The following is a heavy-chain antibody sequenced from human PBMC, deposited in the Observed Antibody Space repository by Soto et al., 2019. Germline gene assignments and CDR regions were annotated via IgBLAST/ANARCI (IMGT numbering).Heavy chain of an antibody. CDR3: ARDRYCSGGSCYAWIDAFDI. D-gene: IGHD2-15*01. V-gene: IGHV3-48*02. CDR1: GFTFSSYS. CDR2: ISGSSSTI. J-gene: IGHJ3*02. Sequence: EVQLVESGGGLVQPGGSLRLSCAASGFTFSSYSMNWVRRAPGKGLEWVSYISGSSSTIYYADSVKGRFTISRDNAKNSLYLEMNSVRDEDTAVYYCARDRYCSGGSCYAWIDAFDIWGQGTMVTVSS.